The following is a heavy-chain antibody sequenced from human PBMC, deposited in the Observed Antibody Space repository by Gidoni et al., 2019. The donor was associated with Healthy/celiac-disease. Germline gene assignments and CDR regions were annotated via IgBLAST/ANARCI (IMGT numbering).Heavy chain of an antibody. V-gene: IGHV3-33*01. J-gene: IGHJ4*02. CDR1: GFTFSSYG. Sequence: QVQLVESGGGVVQPGRSLRLPCAASGFTFSSYGMHWVRQAPGQGLEWVAVIWYDGSNKDYADSVKGRFTISRDNSKNTLDLQMNSLRAEDTAVYYCARAGAVYSSGSPFSLIRNHFDYWGQGTLVTVSS. CDR3: ARAGAVYSSGSPFSLIRNHFDY. CDR2: IWYDGSNK. D-gene: IGHD6-19*01.